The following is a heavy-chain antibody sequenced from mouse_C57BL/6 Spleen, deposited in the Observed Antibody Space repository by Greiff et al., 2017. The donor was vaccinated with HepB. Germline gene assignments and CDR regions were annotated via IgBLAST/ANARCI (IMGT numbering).Heavy chain of an antibody. V-gene: IGHV2-4*01. J-gene: IGHJ1*03. CDR2: IWSGGST. Sequence: QVQLQQSGPGLVQPSQSLSITCTVSGFSLTSYGVHWVRQPPGKGLEWLGVIWSGGSTDYNAAFISRLSISKDNSKSQVFFKMNSLQADDTAIYYCANAYYDYDLGYFDVWGTGTTVTVSS. CDR1: GFSLTSYG. D-gene: IGHD2-4*01. CDR3: ANAYYDYDLGYFDV.